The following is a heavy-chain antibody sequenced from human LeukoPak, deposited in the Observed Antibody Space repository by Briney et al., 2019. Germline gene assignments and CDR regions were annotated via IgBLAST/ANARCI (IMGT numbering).Heavy chain of an antibody. D-gene: IGHD2-2*01. CDR1: GGSISSYF. V-gene: IGHV4-4*07. Sequence: PSETLSLTCTVSGGSISSYFWSWIRQPAGKGLEWIGRIYTSGSTNYNPSLKSRVTMSVDTSKNQFSLKLSSVTAADTAVYYCARDEVDEVVDAFDIWGQGTMVTVSS. J-gene: IGHJ3*02. CDR2: IYTSGST. CDR3: ARDEVDEVVDAFDI.